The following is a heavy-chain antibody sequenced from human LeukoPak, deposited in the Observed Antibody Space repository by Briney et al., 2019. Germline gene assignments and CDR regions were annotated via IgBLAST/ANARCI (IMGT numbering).Heavy chain of an antibody. D-gene: IGHD1-26*01. CDR1: GGSISSGGYY. Sequence: SETLSLTCTVSGGSISSGGYYWSWIRQHPGKGLEWIGYIYNSGSTYYHPYLKSRVTISVDTSKNQFSLKLSSVTAADTAVYYCARLESTKGDIDYWGQGTLVTVSA. CDR2: IYNSGST. CDR3: ARLESTKGDIDY. J-gene: IGHJ4*02. V-gene: IGHV4-31*03.